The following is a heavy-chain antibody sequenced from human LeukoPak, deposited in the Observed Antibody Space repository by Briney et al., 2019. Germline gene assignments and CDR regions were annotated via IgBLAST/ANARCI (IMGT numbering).Heavy chain of an antibody. V-gene: IGHV1-46*01. CDR3: AKDTYGDGYNFPDY. Sequence: ASVKVSCKASGYTFTSYYMHWVRQAPGQGLEWMGIINPSGGSTSYAQKFQGRVAMTRDTSTSTVYMELSSLRAEDTALYYCAKDTYGDGYNFPDYWGQGTLVTVSS. CDR1: GYTFTSYY. D-gene: IGHD5-24*01. J-gene: IGHJ4*02. CDR2: INPSGGST.